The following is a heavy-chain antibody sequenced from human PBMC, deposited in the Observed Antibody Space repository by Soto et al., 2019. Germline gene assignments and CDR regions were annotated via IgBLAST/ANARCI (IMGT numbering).Heavy chain of an antibody. Sequence: QLQLQESGPGLVRPSETLSLTCTVSGGFISSSRYYWGWIHQPPGKGLEWIGSIYSSGSAYYNPSLKGRVTISVDTSKNQFSLKQSSVTAADTAVYYCATPVSSGYQAFEVWGQGTIVTVSS. CDR1: GGFISSSRYY. V-gene: IGHV4-39*01. J-gene: IGHJ3*01. CDR3: ATPVSSGYQAFEV. D-gene: IGHD3-22*01. CDR2: IYSSGSA.